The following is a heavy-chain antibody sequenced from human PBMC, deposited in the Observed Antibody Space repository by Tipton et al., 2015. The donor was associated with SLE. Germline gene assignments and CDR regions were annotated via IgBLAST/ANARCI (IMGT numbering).Heavy chain of an antibody. J-gene: IGHJ4*02. CDR1: GGSISSYY. CDR2: IYYSGST. V-gene: IGHV4-59*08. D-gene: IGHD3-22*01. CDR3: ARQGSVDTMIEDPSDY. Sequence: TLSLTCTVSGGSISSYYWCWIRQPPGKGLEWIGYIYYSGSTNYNPSLKSRVTISVDTSKNQFSLKLSSVTAADTAVYYCARQGSVDTMIEDPSDYWGQGTLVTVSS.